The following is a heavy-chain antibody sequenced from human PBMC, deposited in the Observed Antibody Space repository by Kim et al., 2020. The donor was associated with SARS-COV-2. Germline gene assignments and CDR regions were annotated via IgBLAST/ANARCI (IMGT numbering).Heavy chain of an antibody. CDR3: AKDLVATFGGVIVPPGDY. D-gene: IGHD3-16*02. CDR2: IWYDGSNK. CDR1: GFTFSSYG. J-gene: IGHJ4*02. Sequence: GGSLRLSCAASGFTFSSYGMHWVRQAPGKGLEWVAVIWYDGSNKYYADSVKGRFTISRDNSKNTLYLQMNSLRAEDTAVYYCAKDLVATFGGVIVPPGDYWGQGTLVTVSS. V-gene: IGHV3-33*06.